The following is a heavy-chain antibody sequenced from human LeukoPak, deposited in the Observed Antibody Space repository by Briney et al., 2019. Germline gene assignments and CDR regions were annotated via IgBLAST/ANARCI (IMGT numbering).Heavy chain of an antibody. D-gene: IGHD1-20*01. CDR1: GFTFTSYG. J-gene: IGHJ4*02. V-gene: IGHV3-30*18. Sequence: PGRSLRLSCAASGFTFTSYGMHWVRQAPGKGLEWVAVISYDVRDKYYVDSVKGRFTISRDTSKNTLYLQMNSPRAEDTAVYYCAKDRGSGYNWNDVLDYWGQGTLVTVSS. CDR3: AKDRGSGYNWNDVLDY. CDR2: ISYDVRDK.